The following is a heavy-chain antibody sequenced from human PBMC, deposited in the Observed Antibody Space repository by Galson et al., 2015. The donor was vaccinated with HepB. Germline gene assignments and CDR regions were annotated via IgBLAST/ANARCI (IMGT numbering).Heavy chain of an antibody. J-gene: IGHJ4*02. CDR1: GFTFSNAW. V-gene: IGHV3-15*01. CDR2: IKSNTDGGTT. CDR3: TTGSSSTFRRDDY. D-gene: IGHD6-6*01. Sequence: SLRLSCAASGFTFSNAWMSWVRQAPGKGLEWVGRIKSNTDGGTTDYAAPVKGRFTISRDDSKNTLYLQMNSLKTEDTAVYYCTTGSSSTFRRDDYWGQGTLVTVSS.